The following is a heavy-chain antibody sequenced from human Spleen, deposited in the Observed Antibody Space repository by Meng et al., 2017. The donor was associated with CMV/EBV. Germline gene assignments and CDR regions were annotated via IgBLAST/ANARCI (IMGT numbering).Heavy chain of an antibody. V-gene: IGHV3-74*01. CDR3: ARDGEGIYGMDV. CDR2: INSDGSRT. D-gene: IGHD3-10*01. J-gene: IGHJ6*02. Sequence: GESLKISCAASGFTFRSYWMHWVRQAPGKGLVWVSRINSDGSRTSYADSVKGRFTISRDNSKNTLYLQMNSLRAEDTAVYYCARDGEGIYGMDVWGQGTTVTVSS. CDR1: GFTFRSYW.